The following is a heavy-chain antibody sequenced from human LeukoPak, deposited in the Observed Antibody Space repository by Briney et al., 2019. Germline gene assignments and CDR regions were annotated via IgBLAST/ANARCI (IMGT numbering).Heavy chain of an antibody. Sequence: ASVKVSCKASGYTFTSYDINWVRQATGQGLEWMGWMNPNSGNTGYAQKFQGRVTMTRNTSISTAYMELSSLRSKDTAVYYCARDRESGYCSSTSCYTGSGFDPWGQGTLVTVSS. CDR3: ARDRESGYCSSTSCYTGSGFDP. D-gene: IGHD2-2*02. J-gene: IGHJ5*02. CDR1: GYTFTSYD. V-gene: IGHV1-8*01. CDR2: MNPNSGNT.